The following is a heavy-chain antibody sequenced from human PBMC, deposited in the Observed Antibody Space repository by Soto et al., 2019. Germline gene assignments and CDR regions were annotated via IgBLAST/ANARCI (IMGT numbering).Heavy chain of an antibody. D-gene: IGHD4-17*01. J-gene: IGHJ5*02. Sequence: QVQLVQSGAEVKKPGASVKVSCKVSGYTLNEVAMHWVRQAPGKGLEWLGGFDPDEAETIYAQHFQGRVTMTEDTSTDTVYMELSSLRSEDTALYFCTTYHGDYNFDHWGQGTLVTFSS. CDR2: FDPDEAET. V-gene: IGHV1-24*01. CDR3: TTYHGDYNFDH. CDR1: GYTLNEVA.